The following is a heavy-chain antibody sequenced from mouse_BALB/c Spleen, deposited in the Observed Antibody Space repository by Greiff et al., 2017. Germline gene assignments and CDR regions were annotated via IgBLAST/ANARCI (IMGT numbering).Heavy chain of an antibody. CDR1: GFDFSRYW. V-gene: IGHV4-1*02. CDR2: INPDSSTI. D-gene: IGHD1-2*01. CDR3: AIITTDYYAMDY. Sequence: EVKVEESGGGLVQPGGSLKLSCAASGFDFSRYWMSWVRQAPGKGLEWIGEINPDSSTINYTPSLKDKFIISRDNAKNTLYLQMSKVRSEDTALYYCAIITTDYYAMDYWGQGTSVTVSS. J-gene: IGHJ4*01.